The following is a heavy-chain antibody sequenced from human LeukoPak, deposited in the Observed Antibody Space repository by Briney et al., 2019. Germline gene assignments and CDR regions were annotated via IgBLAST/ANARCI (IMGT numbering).Heavy chain of an antibody. Sequence: KPSETLSLTCTVSGGSISSYYWSWIRQPPGKGLEWIGYIYYSGSTNYNPSLRSRVTISVDKSKNQFSLKLSSVTAADTAVYYCASPHPGCSSTSCSFDYWGQGTLVTVSS. CDR3: ASPHPGCSSTSCSFDY. J-gene: IGHJ4*02. D-gene: IGHD2-2*01. CDR1: GGSISSYY. V-gene: IGHV4-59*12. CDR2: IYYSGST.